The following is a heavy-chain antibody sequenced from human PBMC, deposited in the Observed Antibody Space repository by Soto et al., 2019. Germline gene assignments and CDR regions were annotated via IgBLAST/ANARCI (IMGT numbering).Heavy chain of an antibody. D-gene: IGHD6-6*01. CDR1: GYSFTSYW. CDR2: IDPSDSYT. Sequence: PGEALKITCKGSGYSFTSYWISWVRQMPGKGLELMVRIDPSDSYTNYSPPFQGHVTISADKSISTAYLQWRRLKASDTAMYYCARITPPLIAARQSCCYYGMHXWGQATTGTVS. CDR3: ARITPPLIAARQSCCYYGMHX. V-gene: IGHV5-10-1*01. J-gene: IGHJ6*02.